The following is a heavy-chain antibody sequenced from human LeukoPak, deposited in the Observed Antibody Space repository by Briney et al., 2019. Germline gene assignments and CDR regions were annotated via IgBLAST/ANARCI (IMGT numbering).Heavy chain of an antibody. D-gene: IGHD3-22*01. V-gene: IGHV3-49*04. CDR2: IRSKAYGGTT. CDR1: GFTFGDYA. CDR3: TREVDYYDSSGYYY. J-gene: IGHJ4*02. Sequence: QSGGSLRLSCTASGFTFGDYAMSWVRQAPGKGLEWVGFIRSKAYGGTTEYAASVKGRFTISRDDSKSIAYLQMNSLKTEDTAVYYCTREVDYYDSSGYYYWGQGTLVTVSS.